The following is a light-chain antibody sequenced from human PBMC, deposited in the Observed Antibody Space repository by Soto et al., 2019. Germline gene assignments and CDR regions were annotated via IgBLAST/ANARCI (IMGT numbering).Light chain of an antibody. J-gene: IGLJ1*01. Sequence: QSVLTQPRSVSGSPGQSVTISCTGTSSDVGDYNYVSWYQQHPGKAPKVMIYDVSKRPSGVPDCFSGSKSGNTASLTISGLQAEDDADYYCCSYAGSYTLYVFGTGTKLTVL. CDR1: SSDVGDYNY. CDR2: DVS. V-gene: IGLV2-11*01. CDR3: CSYAGSYTLYV.